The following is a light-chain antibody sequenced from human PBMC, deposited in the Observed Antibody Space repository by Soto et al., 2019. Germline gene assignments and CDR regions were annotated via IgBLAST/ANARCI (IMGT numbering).Light chain of an antibody. J-gene: IGLJ1*01. V-gene: IGLV2-8*01. CDR1: SSDIGAYNY. Sequence: QSALTQPPSASGSPGQSVTISCTGTSSDIGAYNYVSWYQQHPGKAPKLLIYDVTKRPSGVPDRFSGSKSGNTASLTVSGLQAEDEADYYCSSLAGGNIREGFGTGTKLTVL. CDR3: SSLAGGNIREG. CDR2: DVT.